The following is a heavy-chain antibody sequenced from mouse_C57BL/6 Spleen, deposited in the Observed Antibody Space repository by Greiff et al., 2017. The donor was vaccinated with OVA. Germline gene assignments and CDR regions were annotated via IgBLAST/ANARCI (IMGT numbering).Heavy chain of an antibody. CDR2: INPGSGGT. CDR3: ARSYYSGHY. J-gene: IGHJ2*01. Sequence: VQLQQSGAELVRPGTSVKVSCKASGYAFTNYLIEWVKQRPGQGLEWIGVINPGSGGTNYNEKFKGKATLTADKSSSTAYMQLSSLTSEDSAVYFCARSYYSGHYWGQGTTLTVSS. D-gene: IGHD2-12*01. V-gene: IGHV1-54*01. CDR1: GYAFTNYL.